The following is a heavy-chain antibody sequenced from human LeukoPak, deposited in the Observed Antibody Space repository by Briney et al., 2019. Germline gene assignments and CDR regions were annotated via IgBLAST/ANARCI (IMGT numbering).Heavy chain of an antibody. CDR3: ATFQGIYSSSWYDY. J-gene: IGHJ4*02. CDR2: IRYDGSNK. D-gene: IGHD6-13*01. V-gene: IGHV3-30*02. CDR1: GFTFSSYG. Sequence: GGSLRLSCAASGFTFSSYGMHWVRQAPGKGLEWVAFIRYDGSNKYYADSVKGRFTISRDNSKNTLYLQMNSLRAEDTAVYYCATFQGIYSSSWYDYWGQGTLVTVSS.